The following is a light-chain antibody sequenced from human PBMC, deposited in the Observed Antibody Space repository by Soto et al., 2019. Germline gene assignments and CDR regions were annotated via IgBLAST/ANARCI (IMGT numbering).Light chain of an antibody. CDR1: QSISSW. CDR3: QQYNSYPWT. J-gene: IGKJ1*01. CDR2: KAS. V-gene: IGKV1-5*03. Sequence: DIQMTQSPSTLSASVGGRVTITCRASQSISSWLAWYQQKPGKAPKLLIYKASSLESGVPSRFSGSGSGTEFTLTISSLQPDDFASYHCQQYNSYPWTFGQGTKVEIK.